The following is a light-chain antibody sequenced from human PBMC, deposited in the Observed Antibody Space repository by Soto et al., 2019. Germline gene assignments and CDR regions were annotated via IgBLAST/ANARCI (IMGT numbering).Light chain of an antibody. CDR2: GGS. J-gene: IGKJ4*01. Sequence: GERATLTGRASQSIGSYLNWYQQKPGKAPNLLIHGGSILQSGVPPRFSGGGGGTDFTLTISILQPEDFASYYCQHTYNLPLTFGGVIKVDI. CDR3: QHTYNLPLT. V-gene: IGKV1-39*01. CDR1: QSIGSY.